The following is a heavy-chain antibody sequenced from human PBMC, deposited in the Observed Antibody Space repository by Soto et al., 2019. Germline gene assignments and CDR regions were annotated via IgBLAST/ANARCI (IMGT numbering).Heavy chain of an antibody. CDR1: GYTFTSYD. CDR2: MNPNSGNT. Sequence: QVQLVQSGAEVKKPGASVKVSCKASGYTFTSYDINWVRQATGQGLEWMGWMNPNSGNTGYAQKFQGRVAMTRHSSITTAYMDLSSLRSEATAVYYCARERGRGGANYCGQGTLVTVSS. D-gene: IGHD3-16*01. V-gene: IGHV1-8*01. CDR3: ARERGRGGANY. J-gene: IGHJ4*02.